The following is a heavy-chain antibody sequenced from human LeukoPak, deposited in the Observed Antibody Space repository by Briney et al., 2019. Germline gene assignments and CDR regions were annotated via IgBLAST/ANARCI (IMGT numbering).Heavy chain of an antibody. D-gene: IGHD2-8*01. CDR2: INHSGST. Sequence: PSETLSLTCAVYGGSFSGYYWSWIRQPPGKGLEWIGEINHSGSTNYNPSLKSRVTISVDTSKNQFSLKLSSVTAADTAVYYCARVYCTNGVCYGSYYYGMDVWGQGTTATVSS. J-gene: IGHJ6*02. CDR1: GGSFSGYY. V-gene: IGHV4-34*01. CDR3: ARVYCTNGVCYGSYYYGMDV.